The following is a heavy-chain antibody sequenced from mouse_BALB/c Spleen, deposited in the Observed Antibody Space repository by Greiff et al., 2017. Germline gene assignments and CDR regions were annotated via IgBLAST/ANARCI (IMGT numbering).Heavy chain of an antibody. CDR2: IDPANGNT. J-gene: IGHJ3*01. CDR3: ARTETMITTTWFAY. V-gene: IGHV14-3*02. CDR1: GFNIKDTY. Sequence: VQLKQSGAELVKPGASVKLSCTASGFNIKDTYMHWVKQRPEQGLEWIGRIDPANGNTKYDPKFQGKATITADTSSNTAYLQLSSLTSEDTAVYYCARTETMITTTWFAYWGQGTLVTVSA. D-gene: IGHD2-4*01.